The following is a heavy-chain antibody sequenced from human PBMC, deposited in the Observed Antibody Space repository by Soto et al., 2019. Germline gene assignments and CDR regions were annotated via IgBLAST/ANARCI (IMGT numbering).Heavy chain of an antibody. Sequence: ASVEGSCKASGYTFTGYYIRWVRQAPGQGLEWMGWINPNSGGTNYAQKFRDRVTVTRDTSINTVFMDVSRLRSDDTAVYYCARGFYGSDYYGMDVWGQGTTVTVSS. J-gene: IGHJ6*02. CDR3: ARGFYGSDYYGMDV. V-gene: IGHV1-2*02. CDR2: INPNSGGT. D-gene: IGHD3-10*01. CDR1: GYTFTGYY.